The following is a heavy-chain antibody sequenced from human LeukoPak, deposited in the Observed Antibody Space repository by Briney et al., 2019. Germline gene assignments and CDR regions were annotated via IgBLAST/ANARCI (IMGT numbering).Heavy chain of an antibody. J-gene: IGHJ4*02. CDR1: GYTFTSYY. D-gene: IGHD1-26*01. Sequence: GASVKVSCKASGYTFTSYYMHWVRQAPGQGLEWMGIINPSGGSTSYAQKFQGRVTMTRDTSISTAYMELSRLRSDDTAVYYCARAEGASEFDYWGQGTLVTVSS. V-gene: IGHV1-46*01. CDR2: INPSGGST. CDR3: ARAEGASEFDY.